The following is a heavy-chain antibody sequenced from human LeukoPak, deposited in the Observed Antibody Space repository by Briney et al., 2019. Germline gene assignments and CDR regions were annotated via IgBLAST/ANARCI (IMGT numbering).Heavy chain of an antibody. CDR2: ISGSGGST. V-gene: IGHV3-23*01. CDR1: GFTFSSYA. CDR3: ARASGYSGYDPFDY. Sequence: PGGSLRLSCAASGFTFSSYAMSWVRQAPGKGLEWVSAISGSGGSTYYSDSVKGRFTISRDNSKNTLYLQMNTLRAEDTAVYYCARASGYSGYDPFDYWGQGTLVTVSS. D-gene: IGHD5-12*01. J-gene: IGHJ4*02.